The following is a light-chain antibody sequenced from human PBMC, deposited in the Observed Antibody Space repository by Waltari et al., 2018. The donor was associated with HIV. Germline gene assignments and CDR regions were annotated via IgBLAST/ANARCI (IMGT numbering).Light chain of an antibody. J-gene: IGLJ3*02. CDR3: SSYVTGGSLL. Sequence: QSALTQPASVSGSPGQSVTISCIGSDIDIGIYDYISWYHHPPNRSPRLVVFNANSRPSGGPFSFAGSKSGNTASLTISGLQADDEGVYYCSSYVTGGSLLFGGGTQVTVL. V-gene: IGLV2-14*01. CDR1: DIDIGIYDY. CDR2: NAN.